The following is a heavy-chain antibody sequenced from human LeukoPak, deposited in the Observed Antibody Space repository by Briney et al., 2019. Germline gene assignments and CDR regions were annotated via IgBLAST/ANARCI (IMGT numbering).Heavy chain of an antibody. Sequence: GGPLRLSCAASGFTFSTYGFHWVRQAPGEGLEWATFISNDGITRYYAESVKGRFTVSRDNSKSTLFLQMDNLRAEDTAVYYCARDLDSSGYYHLGNDYWGQGTLVTVSS. D-gene: IGHD3-22*01. CDR2: ISNDGITR. CDR3: ARDLDSSGYYHLGNDY. CDR1: GFTFSTYG. V-gene: IGHV3-33*01. J-gene: IGHJ4*02.